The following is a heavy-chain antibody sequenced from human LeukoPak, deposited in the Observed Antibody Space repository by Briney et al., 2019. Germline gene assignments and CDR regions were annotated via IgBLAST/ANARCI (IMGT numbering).Heavy chain of an antibody. CDR3: ARDCSSTSCYTISYYMDV. Sequence: GGTLRLSCAASGFTFSSYSRNWGRQAPGKGLEWVSSISSSSSDIYYADSVNGRFTISRDNAKNSLYLQMNSLRAEDTAVYYCARDCSSTSCYTISYYMDVWGKGTTVTVSS. V-gene: IGHV3-21*01. J-gene: IGHJ6*03. CDR2: ISSSSSDI. CDR1: GFTFSSYS. D-gene: IGHD2-2*02.